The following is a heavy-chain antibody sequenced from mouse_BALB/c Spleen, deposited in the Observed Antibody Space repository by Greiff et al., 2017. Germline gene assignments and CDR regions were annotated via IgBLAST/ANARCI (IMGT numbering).Heavy chain of an antibody. CDR1: GFTFSSYG. CDR3: ARHEYYGSSNWYFVV. Sequence: EVNVVESGGDLVKPGGSLKLSCAASGFTFSSYGMSWVRQTPDKRLEWVATISSGGSYTYYPDSVKGRFTISRDNAKNTLYLQMSSLKSEDTAMYYCARHEYYGSSNWYFVVWGAGTTVTVSS. J-gene: IGHJ1*01. V-gene: IGHV5-6*01. CDR2: ISSGGSYT. D-gene: IGHD1-1*01.